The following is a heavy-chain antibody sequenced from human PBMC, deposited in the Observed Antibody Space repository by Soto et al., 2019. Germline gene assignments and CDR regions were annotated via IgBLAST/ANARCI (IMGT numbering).Heavy chain of an antibody. CDR1: GGSISSGNW. Sequence: QVQLQESGPGLVRPSETLSLTCSFSGGSISSGNWLSWVRQPPGKGLEWIGEIDHSGSTNYNPSLKRRVTISLDKSKKQFSLRLSSVTAADTALYYCARDSHHYDSHGFCPFDYWGQGTLVTVSS. J-gene: IGHJ4*02. D-gene: IGHD3-22*01. V-gene: IGHV4-4*02. CDR2: IDHSGST. CDR3: ARDSHHYDSHGFCPFDY.